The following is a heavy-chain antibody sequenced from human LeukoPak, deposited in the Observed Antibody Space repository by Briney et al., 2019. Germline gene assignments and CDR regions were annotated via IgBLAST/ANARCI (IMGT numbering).Heavy chain of an antibody. J-gene: IGHJ6*04. Sequence: RASVKVSSKASGGTYSSYAISWVRQAPGQGLEWMGGIIPIFGTANYAQKFQGRVTITADESTSTAYMELSSLRSEYTAVYYCARERAYSSSNSYGMDVWGKGTTVTVSS. CDR1: GGTYSSYA. D-gene: IGHD6-13*01. CDR2: IIPIFGTA. CDR3: ARERAYSSSNSYGMDV. V-gene: IGHV1-69*13.